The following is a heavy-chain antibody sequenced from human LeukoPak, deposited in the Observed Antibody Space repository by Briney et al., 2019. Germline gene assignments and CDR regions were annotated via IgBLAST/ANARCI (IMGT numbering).Heavy chain of an antibody. V-gene: IGHV1-2*02. CDR3: ARGAPMYRSGWVYYFDN. D-gene: IGHD6-19*01. J-gene: IGHJ4*02. CDR2: INPNSGGT. Sequence: GASVKVSCKASGYTFTGYYMHWLRQAPGQGLDWMGWINPNSGGTNYAQKFQGRVTMTRDTSISTAYMGMSRLRADETAVYYCARGAPMYRSGWVYYFDNWGQGNLVTVSS. CDR1: GYTFTGYY.